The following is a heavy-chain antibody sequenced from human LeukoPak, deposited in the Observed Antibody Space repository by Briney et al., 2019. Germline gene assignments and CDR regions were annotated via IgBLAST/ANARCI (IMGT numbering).Heavy chain of an antibody. J-gene: IGHJ4*02. CDR2: IYHSGST. CDR3: ARDLAGIAVAGATNDY. D-gene: IGHD6-19*01. CDR1: GYSISSDYY. V-gene: IGHV4-38-2*02. Sequence: SETLSLTCSVSGYSISSDYYWGWIRQPPGKGLEWIGSIYHSGSTYYNPSLKSRVTISVDTSKNQFSLKLSSVTAADTAVYYCARDLAGIAVAGATNDYWGQGTLVTVSS.